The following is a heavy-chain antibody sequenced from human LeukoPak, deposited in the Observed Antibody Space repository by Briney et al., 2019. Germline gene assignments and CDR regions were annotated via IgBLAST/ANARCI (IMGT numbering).Heavy chain of an antibody. CDR3: TTDVGGSWVSPPLDY. Sequence: GGSLRLSCIASGFTFSNIWMGWVRRAPGKGLEWVGRIKDKNYGETADYAAPVKGRFTISRDDSKNTLFLEMSSLKTEDTAIYYCTTDVGGSWVSPPLDYWGQGTLVTVSS. CDR1: GFTFSNIW. J-gene: IGHJ4*02. CDR2: IKDKNYGETA. V-gene: IGHV3-15*01. D-gene: IGHD6-13*01.